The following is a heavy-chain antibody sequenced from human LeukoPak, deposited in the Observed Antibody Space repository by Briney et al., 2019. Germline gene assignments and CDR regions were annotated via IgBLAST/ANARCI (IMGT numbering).Heavy chain of an antibody. CDR1: GFTLSSYG. D-gene: IGHD2-2*01. V-gene: IGHV3-30*18. J-gene: IGHJ4*02. CDR2: ISYDGSNK. Sequence: GGSLRLSCAASGFTLSSYGMHWVRQAPGKGLEWVAVISYDGSNKYYTDSVKGRFTISRDNSKNALYLQMNSLRAEDTAVYYCAKPHYCSSTSCYGESPFDYWAREPWSPSPQ. CDR3: AKPHYCSSTSCYGESPFDY.